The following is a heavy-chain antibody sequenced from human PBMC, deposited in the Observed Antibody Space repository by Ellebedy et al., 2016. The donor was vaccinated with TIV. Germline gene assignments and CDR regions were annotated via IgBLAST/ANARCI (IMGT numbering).Heavy chain of an antibody. D-gene: IGHD2-21*02. CDR1: GFTFSSYW. V-gene: IGHV3-7*01. J-gene: IGHJ3*02. Sequence: GESLKISCAASGFTFSSYWMSWVRQAPGKGLEWVANIKEDGSEKYYVDSVKGRFTISRDNAKNSLYLQMNSLRAEDTAVYYCARSGCGGDCYSEAFDIWGQGTMVTVSS. CDR3: ARSGCGGDCYSEAFDI. CDR2: IKEDGSEK.